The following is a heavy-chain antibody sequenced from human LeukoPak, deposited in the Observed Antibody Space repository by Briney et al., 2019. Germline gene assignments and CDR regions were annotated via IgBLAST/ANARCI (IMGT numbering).Heavy chain of an antibody. J-gene: IGHJ4*02. CDR1: GFTFSSYW. D-gene: IGHD3-22*01. V-gene: IGHV3-74*01. CDR3: AASSGCYGH. Sequence: PGGSLRLSCAASGFTFSSYWMHWVRQAPGRGLVWVSRINSGGSTTSYADSVKGRFTIPRDNAKNTLYLQMNSLSADDTAVYYCAASSGCYGHWGQGTLVTVSS. CDR2: INSGGSTT.